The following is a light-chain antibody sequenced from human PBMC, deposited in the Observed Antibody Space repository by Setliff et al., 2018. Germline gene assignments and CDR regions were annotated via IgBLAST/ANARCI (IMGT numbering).Light chain of an antibody. CDR3: CSYRKTDTLVYV. V-gene: IGLV1-40*01. CDR1: SSNIGAGYD. Sequence: QSVLTQPPSVSGAPGQRVTISCTGSSSNIGAGYDVHWHQQLPGTGPKLLIDGNSYRPSGVPDRFSGSKSGTSASLAITGLQAEDEAHYYCCSYRKTDTLVYVFGTGTKVTVL. J-gene: IGLJ1*01. CDR2: GNS.